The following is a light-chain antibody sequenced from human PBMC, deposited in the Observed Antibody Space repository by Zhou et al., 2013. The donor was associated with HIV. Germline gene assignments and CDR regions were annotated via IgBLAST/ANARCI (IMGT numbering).Light chain of an antibody. CDR3: QQYNDWPYT. Sequence: EIVLTQSPATLSLSPGERATLSCRASQSVSSYLAWYQQKPGQAPRLLIYDASNRATGIPARFSGSGSGTEFTLTINTMQSEDFAVYYCQQYNDWPYTFGQGTKLEIK. J-gene: IGKJ2*01. CDR1: QSVSSY. CDR2: DAS. V-gene: IGKV3-11*01.